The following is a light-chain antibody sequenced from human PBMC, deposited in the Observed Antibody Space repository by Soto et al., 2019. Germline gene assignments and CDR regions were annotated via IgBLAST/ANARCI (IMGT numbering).Light chain of an antibody. Sequence: EIVMTQSPATLSVSPGERATLSCRASQSVSSKLAWYQQKPGQAPRLLIYGASTRATGIPARFSGSGSGTEFPPTITSLQSEDFAIYYCQQYYNWRTFGQGTKVDIK. CDR1: QSVSSK. J-gene: IGKJ1*01. CDR2: GAS. CDR3: QQYYNWRT. V-gene: IGKV3-15*01.